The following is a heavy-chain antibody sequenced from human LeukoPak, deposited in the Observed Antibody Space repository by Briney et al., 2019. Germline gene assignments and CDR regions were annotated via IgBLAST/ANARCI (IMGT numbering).Heavy chain of an antibody. D-gene: IGHD3-9*01. V-gene: IGHV4-34*01. Sequence: SETLSLTCAVYGGSFSGYYWSWIRQPPGKGLEWIGEINHSGRTNYNPSLKSRVTISVDTSKNQFSLKLSSVTAADTAVYYCASRLKLRYFDWYYNWFDPWGQGTLVTVSS. J-gene: IGHJ5*02. CDR3: ASRLKLRYFDWYYNWFDP. CDR2: INHSGRT. CDR1: GGSFSGYY.